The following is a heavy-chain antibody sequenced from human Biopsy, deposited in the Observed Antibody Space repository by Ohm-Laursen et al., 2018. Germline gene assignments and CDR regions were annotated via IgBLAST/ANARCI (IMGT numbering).Heavy chain of an antibody. CDR3: ARATNSTGWPYYYFYGMDV. V-gene: IGHV4-59*07. J-gene: IGHJ6*02. CDR2: IYYSGST. CDR1: GGSISSDY. D-gene: IGHD2/OR15-2a*01. Sequence: SVTLSLTWTVSGGSISSDYWSWIRQTPGKGLEWIGYIYYSGSTNYNPSLKSRVTISVDTSKNQFSLRLNSVTAADTAVYYCARATNSTGWPYYYFYGMDVWGQGTTVTVSS.